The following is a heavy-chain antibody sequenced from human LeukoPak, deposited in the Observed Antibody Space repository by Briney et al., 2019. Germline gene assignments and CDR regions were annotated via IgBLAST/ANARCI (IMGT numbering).Heavy chain of an antibody. D-gene: IGHD6-19*01. CDR1: GXTFXSYG. Sequence: QPGGSLRLSCAASGXTFXSYGMPWVRQAPXKXLEWVAVISYDGSNKYYADSVKGRFTISRDNSKNTLYLQMNSLRAEDTAVYYCAKAVGVSSSGCLDYWGQGTLDTVSS. J-gene: IGHJ4*02. V-gene: IGHV3-30*18. CDR3: AKAVGVSSSGCLDY. CDR2: ISYDGSNK.